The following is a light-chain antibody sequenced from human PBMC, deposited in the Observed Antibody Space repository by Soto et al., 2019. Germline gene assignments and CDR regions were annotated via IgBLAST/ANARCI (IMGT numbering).Light chain of an antibody. Sequence: DVQMTQSPSSLSASVGDRVTITCRASQGIANWLAWYQQKPGEAPKSLIYATSTLQNGVPTRFSGSGSGTDFTLTIDSLQPEDFGTYHCQQYNNFPPTFGGGTKVEIK. V-gene: IGKV1D-16*01. CDR2: ATS. J-gene: IGKJ4*01. CDR3: QQYNNFPPT. CDR1: QGIANW.